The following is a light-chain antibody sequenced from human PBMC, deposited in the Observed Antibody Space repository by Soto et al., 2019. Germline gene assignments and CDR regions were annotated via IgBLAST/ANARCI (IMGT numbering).Light chain of an antibody. J-gene: IGKJ4*01. V-gene: IGKV3-11*01. CDR3: QQRSNWPPVT. CDR1: QSVSSY. Sequence: VLTQSPATLSLSPGERAILSCRASQSVSSYFAWYQQKPGQAPRLLIYDASNRATGIPARFSGSGSGTDFTLTISSLEPEDFAVYYCQQRSNWPPVTFGGGTKVEIK. CDR2: DAS.